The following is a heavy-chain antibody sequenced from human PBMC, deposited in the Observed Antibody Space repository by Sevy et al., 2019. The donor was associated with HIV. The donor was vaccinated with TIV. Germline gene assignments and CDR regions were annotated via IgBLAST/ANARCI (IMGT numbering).Heavy chain of an antibody. CDR2: ISSTSYI. V-gene: IGHV3-21*01. J-gene: IGHJ5*02. Sequence: GESLKISCAASGFTFSSYSMNWVRQAPGKGLEWVSSISSTSYIYYAYSVKGRFTISRDNAKNSLYLQMNSLRAEDTAVYYCARAALPQYCSSTYCYPSRHWFDPWGQGTLVTISS. CDR1: GFTFSSYS. D-gene: IGHD2-2*01. CDR3: ARAALPQYCSSTYCYPSRHWFDP.